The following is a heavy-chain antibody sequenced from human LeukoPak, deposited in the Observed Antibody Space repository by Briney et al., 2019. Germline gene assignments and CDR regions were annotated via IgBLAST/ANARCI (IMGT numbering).Heavy chain of an antibody. J-gene: IGHJ4*02. CDR3: TTVKAAAALDS. CDR1: GASTSGYY. D-gene: IGHD6-25*01. V-gene: IGHV4-59*01. Sequence: SETLSLTCTVSGASTSGYYWSWIRQPPGKGLEWIGYVYYTGTTTYNPSLKSRLTISIDTSKNQFSLNLSSVTPADTAVCYCTTVKAAAALDSWGQGTLVTVSS. CDR2: VYYTGTT.